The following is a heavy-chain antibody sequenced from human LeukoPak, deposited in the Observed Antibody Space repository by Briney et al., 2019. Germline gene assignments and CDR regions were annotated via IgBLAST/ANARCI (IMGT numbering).Heavy chain of an antibody. Sequence: SETLSLTCTVSGCSISSYYWSWIRQPPGKGLEWIGYIYYSGSTNYNPSLKSRVTISVDTSKNQFSLKLSSVTAADTAVYYCAREVQLWTRSYYYYYMDVWGKGTTVTVSS. CDR3: AREVQLWTRSYYYYYMDV. V-gene: IGHV4-59*01. CDR1: GCSISSYY. J-gene: IGHJ6*03. CDR2: IYYSGST. D-gene: IGHD5-18*01.